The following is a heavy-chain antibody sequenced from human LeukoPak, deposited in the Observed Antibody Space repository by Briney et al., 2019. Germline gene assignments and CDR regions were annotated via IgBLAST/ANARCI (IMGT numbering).Heavy chain of an antibody. J-gene: IGHJ4*02. V-gene: IGHV3-23*01. D-gene: IGHD5-18*01. CDR1: GFTFSNNV. CDR2: ISGSGGSI. Sequence: PGGSLRLSCAASGFTFSNNVMSWVRQAPGKGLESVSGISGSGGSIYYADSVKGRLTISRDSSKNTLNLQMNSLRAEDTAVYYCAKHGDTAMWLDYWGQGTLVTVSS. CDR3: AKHGDTAMWLDY.